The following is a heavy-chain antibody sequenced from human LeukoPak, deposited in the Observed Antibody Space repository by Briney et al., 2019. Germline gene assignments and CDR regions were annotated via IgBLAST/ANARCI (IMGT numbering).Heavy chain of an antibody. V-gene: IGHV3-23*01. J-gene: IGHJ4*02. CDR1: GFSFSTYD. CDR3: AKGISVDSYNFERGADC. Sequence: PGGSLRLSCAASGFSFSTYDMSWVRQPPGKGLEWVSSVSGNGRHTYNADFVKGRCAISRDNSKNTFFLQMNSLRVEDTAVYFCAKGISVDSYNFERGADCWGQGILVTVSS. CDR2: VSGNGRHT. D-gene: IGHD2-15*01.